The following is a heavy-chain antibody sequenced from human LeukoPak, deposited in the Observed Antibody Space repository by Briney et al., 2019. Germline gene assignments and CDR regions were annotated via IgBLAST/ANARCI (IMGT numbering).Heavy chain of an antibody. CDR1: GYTFTGYY. CDR2: INPNSGGT. V-gene: IGHV1-2*04. Sequence: ASVKVSCKASGYTFTGYYMHWVRQAPGQGLEWMGWINPNSGGTNYAQKFQGWVTMTRDTSISTAYMELSRLRSDDTAVYYCARGRAGYYDFWSGSNWSFDYWGQGTLVTVPS. D-gene: IGHD3-3*01. CDR3: ARGRAGYYDFWSGSNWSFDY. J-gene: IGHJ4*02.